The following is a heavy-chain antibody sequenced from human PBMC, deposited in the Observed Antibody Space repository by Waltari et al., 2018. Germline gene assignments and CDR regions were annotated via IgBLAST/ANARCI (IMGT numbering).Heavy chain of an antibody. D-gene: IGHD3-3*01. CDR2: INAGNGNT. J-gene: IGHJ3*02. V-gene: IGHV1-3*01. Sequence: QVQLVQSGAEVKKPGASVKVSCKASGYTFTSYAMHWVRQAPGQRLEWMGWINAGNGNTKNSQKFQGRVTITRDTSASTAYMELSSLRSEDTAVYYCAREQTGRGYDFWSGYYQGAFDIWGQGTMVTVSS. CDR1: GYTFTSYA. CDR3: AREQTGRGYDFWSGYYQGAFDI.